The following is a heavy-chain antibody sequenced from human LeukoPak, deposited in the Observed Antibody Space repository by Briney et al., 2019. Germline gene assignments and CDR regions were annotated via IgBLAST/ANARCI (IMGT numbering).Heavy chain of an antibody. V-gene: IGHV1-46*01. Sequence: GASVKVSCKASGYTFTSYYMHWVRQAPGQGLEWMGIINPSGGSTSYAQKFQGRVTMTRDTSTSTVYMELSSLRSEDTALYYCVKNIGNTYGYNGAFDYWGQGTLVTVSS. J-gene: IGHJ4*02. CDR3: VKNIGNTYGYNGAFDY. D-gene: IGHD3-16*01. CDR2: INPSGGST. CDR1: GYTFTSYY.